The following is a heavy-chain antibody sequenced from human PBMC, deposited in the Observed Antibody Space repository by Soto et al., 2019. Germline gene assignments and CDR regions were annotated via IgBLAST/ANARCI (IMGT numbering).Heavy chain of an antibody. CDR1: GDSINSTSYY. V-gene: IGHV4-39*01. J-gene: IGHJ4*02. CDR2: TYFSGST. Sequence: PSETLSLTCIVSGDSINSTSYYWGWIRQPPGQGLEWIASTYFSGSTYNNPSLKSRLTVSVDTSKSQFSLKLSSVTAADTALYYCARQRIVAAGTFVDYWGQGSLVTVSS. D-gene: IGHD6-13*01. CDR3: ARQRIVAAGTFVDY.